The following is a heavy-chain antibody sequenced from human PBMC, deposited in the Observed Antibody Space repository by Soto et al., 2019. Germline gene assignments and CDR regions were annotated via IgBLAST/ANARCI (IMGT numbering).Heavy chain of an antibody. V-gene: IGHV5-51*01. CDR1: GYSFTSYW. D-gene: IGHD2-15*01. CDR3: ARLRYCTGASCYPGWFDT. J-gene: IGHJ5*02. CDR2: IYPGDSDT. Sequence: GESLKISCKGSGYSFTSYWIGWVRQMPGKGLEWMGIIYPGDSDTRYSPSFQGQVTISADKSISTAYLQWSSLKASDTAMYYCARLRYCTGASCYPGWFDTWGQGTLATVSS.